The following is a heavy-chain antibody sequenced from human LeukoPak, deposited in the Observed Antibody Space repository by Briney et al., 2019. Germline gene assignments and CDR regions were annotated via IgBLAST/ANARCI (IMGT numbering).Heavy chain of an antibody. Sequence: SGGSLRLSCAASGFTFSIYAMSWVRQAPGKGLEWVSGISGSGGSTYYADSVKGRFTISRDDSKNTLYLQLNSLRAEDTAVYYCAKAGSIKFDYWGQGTLVTVSS. J-gene: IGHJ4*02. V-gene: IGHV3-23*01. CDR1: GFTFSIYA. CDR3: AKAGSIKFDY. D-gene: IGHD1-26*01. CDR2: ISGSGGST.